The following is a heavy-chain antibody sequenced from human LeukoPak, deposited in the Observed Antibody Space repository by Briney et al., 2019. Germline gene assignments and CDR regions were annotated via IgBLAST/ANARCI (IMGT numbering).Heavy chain of an antibody. CDR2: ISTYDDNI. D-gene: IGHD3-22*01. Sequence: ASVKVSCRASGYTFTTYGLSWVRQAPGQGLEWLGWISTYDDNIKYAQSLQGRLTLTIDTSTSTAYMELRSLTSDDTAVYYCARGSPPRRNYDSSGYYSYYFDYWGQGTLVTVSS. CDR3: ARGSPPRRNYDSSGYYSYYFDY. V-gene: IGHV1-18*01. CDR1: GYTFTTYG. J-gene: IGHJ4*02.